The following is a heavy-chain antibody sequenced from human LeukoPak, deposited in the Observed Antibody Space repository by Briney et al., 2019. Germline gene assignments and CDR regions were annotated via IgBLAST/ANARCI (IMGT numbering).Heavy chain of an antibody. Sequence: GGSLRLSCAASGFTFSSYWMSWVRQAPGKGLEWVANIKQDGSEKYYVDSVKGRFTISRDNAKNSLYLQMNSLRAEDTAVYYCARDTGIAVAGTAFDYWGQGTLVTVSS. CDR1: GFTFSSYW. CDR3: ARDTGIAVAGTAFDY. V-gene: IGHV3-7*01. D-gene: IGHD6-19*01. J-gene: IGHJ4*02. CDR2: IKQDGSEK.